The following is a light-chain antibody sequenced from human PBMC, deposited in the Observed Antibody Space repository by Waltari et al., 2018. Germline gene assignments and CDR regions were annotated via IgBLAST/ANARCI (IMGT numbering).Light chain of an antibody. CDR3: MLSMANAISF. CDR1: SDSVSTSHY. Sequence: TVVTQEPSLSVSPGGTVTLTCGLTSDSVSTSHYPSWYQQTPGQVPRKVIYNTNTRPSGVPGRFSGSILGNKAALTITGAQADDDSDYYCMLSMANAISFFGGGTRLTVL. CDR2: NTN. V-gene: IGLV8-61*01. J-gene: IGLJ7*01.